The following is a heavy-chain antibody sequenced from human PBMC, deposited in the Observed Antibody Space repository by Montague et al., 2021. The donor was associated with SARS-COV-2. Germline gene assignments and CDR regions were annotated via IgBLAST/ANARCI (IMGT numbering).Heavy chain of an antibody. D-gene: IGHD6-13*01. CDR2: ISSGGRAI. CDR1: DFTFSSYE. J-gene: IGHJ6*02. V-gene: IGHV3-48*03. Sequence: SLRLSCPVSDFTFSSYEMNWVRQAPGKGLEWVSYISSGGRAIYYADSVKGRFTLSRDNAKNPLSLQMNSLRAEDTAVYYCARESSSRHGMDVWGHGTTVTVSS. CDR3: ARESSSRHGMDV.